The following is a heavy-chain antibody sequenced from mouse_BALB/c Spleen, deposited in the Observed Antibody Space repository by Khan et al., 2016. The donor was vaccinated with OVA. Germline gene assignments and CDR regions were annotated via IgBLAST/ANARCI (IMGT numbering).Heavy chain of an antibody. CDR2: ISYSGST. CDR3: ARTARIKY. J-gene: IGHJ2*01. V-gene: IGHV3-2*02. CDR1: GYSITSGYG. Sequence: EVKLEESGPGLVKPSQSLSLTCTVTGYSITSGYGWNWIRQFPGNKLEWMGYISYSGSTNYNPSLKSRISITRDTSKNQFFLQLNSVTTGDTATYYCARTARIKYWGQGTTLTVSS. D-gene: IGHD1-2*01.